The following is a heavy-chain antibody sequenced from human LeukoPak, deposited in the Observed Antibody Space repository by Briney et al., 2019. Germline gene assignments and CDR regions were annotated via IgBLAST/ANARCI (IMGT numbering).Heavy chain of an antibody. V-gene: IGHV3-43*01. CDR2: ISWEGSTT. J-gene: IGHJ4*02. CDR3: AKARSSSWSYLES. CDR1: GFAFDDHT. D-gene: IGHD6-13*01. Sequence: GGSLGLFCATSGFAFDDHTMHWVRQLPGKGLEWVSLISWEGSTTYYADSVKDRFTISRDTNKNSLFLQMNSLRPEDSALYYCAKARSSSWSYLESWGQGTLVTVSS.